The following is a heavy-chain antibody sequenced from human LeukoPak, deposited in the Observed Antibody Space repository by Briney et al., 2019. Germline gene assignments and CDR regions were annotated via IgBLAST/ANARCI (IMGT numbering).Heavy chain of an antibody. D-gene: IGHD3-22*01. J-gene: IGHJ4*02. Sequence: ASVKVSCKAPGYTFTGYYMHWVRQAPGQGLEWMGWINPNSGDTNYAQKFQGRVTMTRDTSISTAYMELSRLRSDDTAVYYCAVIAYYYNSSAYGDDYWGQGTLVTVSS. CDR2: INPNSGDT. CDR3: AVIAYYYNSSAYGDDY. CDR1: GYTFTGYY. V-gene: IGHV1-2*02.